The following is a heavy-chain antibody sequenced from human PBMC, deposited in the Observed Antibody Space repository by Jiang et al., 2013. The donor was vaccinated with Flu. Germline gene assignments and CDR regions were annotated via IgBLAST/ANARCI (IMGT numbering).Heavy chain of an antibody. CDR3: ARLSRLLWYFDL. V-gene: IGHV4-59*08. CDR2: IYYSGST. J-gene: IGHJ2*01. Sequence: GPGLVKPSETLSLTCTVSGGSISSYYWSWIRQPPGKGLEWIGYIYYSGSTNYNPSLKSRVTISVDTSKNQFSLKLSSVTAADTAVYYCARLSRLLWYFDLWGRGTLVTVSS. D-gene: IGHD2/OR15-2a*01. CDR1: GGSISSYY.